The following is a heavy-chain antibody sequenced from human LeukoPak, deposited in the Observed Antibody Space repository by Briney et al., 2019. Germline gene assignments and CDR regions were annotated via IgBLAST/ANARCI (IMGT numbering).Heavy chain of an antibody. V-gene: IGHV4-59*08. Sequence: SETLSLTCTVSGGSISRYYWSWIRQPPGKGLEWIGYIYYSGSTNYNPSLKSRVTISVHTSKNQFSLKLSSVTAADTAVYYCARAPSTRLNFDYWGQGPLVTVSS. CDR2: IYYSGST. CDR1: GGSISRYY. CDR3: ARAPSTRLNFDY. J-gene: IGHJ4*02.